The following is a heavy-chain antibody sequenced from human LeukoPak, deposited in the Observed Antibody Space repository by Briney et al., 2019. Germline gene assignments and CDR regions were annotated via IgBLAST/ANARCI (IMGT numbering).Heavy chain of an antibody. CDR2: ISWDSAAI. CDR3: TKRARMGIAAAGDGFHI. CDR1: GFRFDDYA. V-gene: IGHV3-9*01. D-gene: IGHD6-13*01. Sequence: GGSLRLSCAASGFRFDDYAMHWVRQAPGKGLEWVSGISWDSAAIGYADSVRGRFTLSRNNAKNSLFLQMSSLRVEDTALYYCTKRARMGIAAAGDGFHIWGQGTMVTVSS. J-gene: IGHJ3*02.